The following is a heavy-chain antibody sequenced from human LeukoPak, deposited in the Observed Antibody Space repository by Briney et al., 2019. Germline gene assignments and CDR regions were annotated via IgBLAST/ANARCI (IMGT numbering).Heavy chain of an antibody. Sequence: GGSLRLSCAASGFTFSRYSMNWVRQAPGKGLEWVASTSSTSTFIYSADSVKGRFTISRDTAKNSLFLQMNSLRAEDTAIYYCARDYFDSSDYPQTYYYYYMGVWGKGTTVTVSS. CDR1: GFTFSRYS. D-gene: IGHD3-22*01. CDR2: TSSTSTFI. V-gene: IGHV3-21*01. CDR3: ARDYFDSSDYPQTYYYYYMGV. J-gene: IGHJ6*03.